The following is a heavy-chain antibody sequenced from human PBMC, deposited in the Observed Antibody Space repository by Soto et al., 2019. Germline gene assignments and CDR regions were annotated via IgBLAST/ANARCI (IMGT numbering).Heavy chain of an antibody. Sequence: GGSLRLSCAPSGFTFSSYWMHWVRQAPGKGLVWVSRINSDGSSTSYADSVKGRFTISRDNAKNTLYLQMNSLRAEDTAVYYCPSEYDDCWSGNHPSPDYWGKGSLGT. CDR2: INSDGSST. V-gene: IGHV3-74*01. CDR1: GFTFSSYW. CDR3: PSEYDDCWSGNHPSPDY. J-gene: IGHJ4*02. D-gene: IGHD3-3*01.